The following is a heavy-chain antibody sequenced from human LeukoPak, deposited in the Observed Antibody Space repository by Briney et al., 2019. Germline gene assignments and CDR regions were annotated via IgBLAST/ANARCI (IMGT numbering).Heavy chain of an antibody. CDR1: GITFSSYG. J-gene: IGHJ6*03. D-gene: IGHD1-1*01. CDR2: ISGSGGST. CDR3: AKDANFGPYYYYMDV. V-gene: IGHV3-23*01. Sequence: PGGSLRLSCAASGITFSSYGMSWVRQAPGKGLEWVSAISGSGGSTYHADSVKGRFTISRDNSKDMLYLQMDSLRAEDTALYYCAKDANFGPYYYYMDVWGKGTTVTVSS.